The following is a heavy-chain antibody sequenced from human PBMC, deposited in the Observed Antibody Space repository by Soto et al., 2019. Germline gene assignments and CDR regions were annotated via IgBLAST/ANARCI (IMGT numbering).Heavy chain of an antibody. V-gene: IGHV3-72*01. CDR2: IRNKANNYAT. D-gene: IGHD3-10*01. J-gene: IGHJ4*02. CDR3: TREKRYYNNLTSFYFDN. Sequence: PGGSLRLSCAASGFTFSDYYMYWVRRAPGKGLEWVGRIRNKANNYATEYAASLKGRVTFSRDDSENSLYLQMNSLETEDTAVYWCTREKRYYNNLTSFYFDNWGQGTLVTVSS. CDR1: GFTFSDYY.